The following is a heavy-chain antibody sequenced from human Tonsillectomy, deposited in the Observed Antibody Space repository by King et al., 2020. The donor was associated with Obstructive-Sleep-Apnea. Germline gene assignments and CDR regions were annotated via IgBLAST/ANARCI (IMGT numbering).Heavy chain of an antibody. CDR3: ARVGGGRSSGWLGSLNWFDP. J-gene: IGHJ5*02. D-gene: IGHD6-19*01. V-gene: IGHV4-38-2*02. CDR1: GYSISSGYY. CDR2: IFHSGST. Sequence: QLQESGPGLVKPSETLSLTCTVSGYSISSGYYWGWIRQPPGKGLEWIGSIFHSGSTYYNPSLKSRVTISVDTSKNQFSLKLSSVTAADTAVYYCARVGGGRSSGWLGSLNWFDPWGQGTLVTVSS.